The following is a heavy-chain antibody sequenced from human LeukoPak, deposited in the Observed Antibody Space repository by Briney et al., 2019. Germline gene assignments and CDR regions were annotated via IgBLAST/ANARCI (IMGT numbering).Heavy chain of an antibody. J-gene: IGHJ5*02. V-gene: IGHV1-69*04. CDR3: ARDPRFRGGATPGSSKFDP. CDR1: GGTFSSYA. CDR2: IIPILGIA. Sequence: ASVKVSCKASGGTFSSYAISWVRQAPGQGLEWMGRIIPILGIANYAQKFQGRVTITADKSTSTAYMELSSLRSEDTAVYYCARDPRFRGGATPGSSKFDPWGQGTLVTVSS. D-gene: IGHD1-26*01.